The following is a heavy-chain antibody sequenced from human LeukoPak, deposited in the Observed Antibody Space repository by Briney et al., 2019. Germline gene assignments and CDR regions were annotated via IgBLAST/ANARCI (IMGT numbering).Heavy chain of an antibody. Sequence: GTSLRLSCAASGFTFSSYAMHWVRQAPGKGLEWVAVISYDGGNKYYADSVRGRFTISRDNSKNTLYLQVNSLGVEDTAVYYCARDLHCSGGTCYSYSSHRNWFDPWGQGTLVTVSS. V-gene: IGHV3-30*04. J-gene: IGHJ5*02. CDR1: GFTFSSYA. CDR3: ARDLHCSGGTCYSYSSHRNWFDP. D-gene: IGHD2-15*01. CDR2: ISYDGGNK.